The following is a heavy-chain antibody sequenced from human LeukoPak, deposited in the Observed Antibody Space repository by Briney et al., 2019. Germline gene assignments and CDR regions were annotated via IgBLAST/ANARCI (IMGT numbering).Heavy chain of an antibody. CDR1: GGSISSYY. CDR3: ARDSPYSSGGDY. D-gene: IGHD6-19*01. V-gene: IGHV4-4*07. Sequence: SETLSLTCTVSGGSISSYYWSWIRQPAGKGLEWIGRIYTSGSTNYNPSLKSRVTMSVDTSKNQFSLKLSPMTAADTAVYYCARDSPYSSGGDYWGQGTLVTVSS. CDR2: IYTSGST. J-gene: IGHJ4*02.